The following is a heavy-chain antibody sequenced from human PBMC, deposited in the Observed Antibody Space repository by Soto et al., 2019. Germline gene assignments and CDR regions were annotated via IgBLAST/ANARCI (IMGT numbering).Heavy chain of an antibody. V-gene: IGHV1-8*01. Sequence: ASVKVSCKASGYTFTSYDINWVRQATGQGLEWMGWMNPNSGNTGYAQKFQGRVTMTRNTSISTAYMELSSLRSEDTAVYYCARGVVVPAAMSGDYYYYMDVWGKGTTVTVSS. D-gene: IGHD2-2*01. J-gene: IGHJ6*03. CDR2: MNPNSGNT. CDR1: GYTFTSYD. CDR3: ARGVVVPAAMSGDYYYYMDV.